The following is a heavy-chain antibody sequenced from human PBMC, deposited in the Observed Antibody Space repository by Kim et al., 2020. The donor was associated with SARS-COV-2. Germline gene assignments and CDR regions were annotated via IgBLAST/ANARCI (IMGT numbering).Heavy chain of an antibody. Sequence: GGSLRLSCAASGFTFSGLAMHWVRRAPGKGLEWVALISYEGGTQRYTDSVEGRFTVSRDNSKNILFLQMNSLRPEDTAVYYCARNLVGDTDLGPGGQGTLVTVPS. V-gene: IGHV3-30*04. CDR1: GFTFSGLA. CDR2: ISYEGGTQ. CDR3: ARNLVGDTDLGP. J-gene: IGHJ5*02. D-gene: IGHD1-26*01.